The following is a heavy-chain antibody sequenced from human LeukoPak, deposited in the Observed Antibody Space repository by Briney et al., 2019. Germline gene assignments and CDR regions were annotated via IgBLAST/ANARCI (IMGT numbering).Heavy chain of an antibody. CDR2: INPSGST. CDR1: GGSIRSGSFY. CDR3: AIGVVGATAFGY. Sequence: PSETLFLTCTVSGGSIRSGSFYWSWIRQPAGKGLEWIGRINPSGSTNYNPSLKSRVTMSVDTSMNQFSLKLTSVTAADTAVYYCAIGVVGATAFGYWGQGTLVTVSS. J-gene: IGHJ4*02. D-gene: IGHD1-26*01. V-gene: IGHV4-61*02.